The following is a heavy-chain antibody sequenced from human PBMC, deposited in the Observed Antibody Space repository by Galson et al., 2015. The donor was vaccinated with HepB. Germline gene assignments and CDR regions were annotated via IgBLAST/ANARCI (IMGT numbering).Heavy chain of an antibody. CDR3: ARESRAHSTGFDALDI. CDR2: IGLADDT. Sequence: SLRLSCAASGFTFSSYDMHWVCQATGKGLEWVSAIGLADDTYYSGSVKGRFTISRENAKNSLSLQMTSLRAGDTAVYYCARESRAHSTGFDALDIWGQGTLVTVSA. CDR1: GFTFSSYD. V-gene: IGHV3-13*01. D-gene: IGHD2-8*02. J-gene: IGHJ3*02.